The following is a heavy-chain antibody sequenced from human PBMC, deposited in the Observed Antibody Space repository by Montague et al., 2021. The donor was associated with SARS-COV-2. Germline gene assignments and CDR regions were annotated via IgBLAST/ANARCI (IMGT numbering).Heavy chain of an antibody. CDR2: IYPSATT. V-gene: IGHV4-39*01. Sequence: SETLSLTCTVSGDSISSGRYYWGWIRQPPGKGLEWIGNIYPSATTXYXXXXKXRVTISVDTSKNLFSLQLKSVTPADTSVYYCARHLRVGNRWNGFEADYWGQGALVSVSS. D-gene: IGHD1-1*01. CDR3: ARHLRVGNRWNGFEADY. J-gene: IGHJ4*02. CDR1: GDSISSGRYY.